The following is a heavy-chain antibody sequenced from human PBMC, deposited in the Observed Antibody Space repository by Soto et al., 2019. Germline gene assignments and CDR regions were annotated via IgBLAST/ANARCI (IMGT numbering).Heavy chain of an antibody. Sequence: SETLSLTCTVSGGSISSSSYYWGWIRQPPGKGLEWIGSIYYSGDANANPALRSRVSMSVDRTKNQFFLNLRSVSAADTAVYYCARLSGSWQSWFDPWGQGTLVTVSS. J-gene: IGHJ5*02. V-gene: IGHV4-39*07. CDR2: IYYSGDA. D-gene: IGHD6-13*01. CDR1: GGSISSSSYY. CDR3: ARLSGSWQSWFDP.